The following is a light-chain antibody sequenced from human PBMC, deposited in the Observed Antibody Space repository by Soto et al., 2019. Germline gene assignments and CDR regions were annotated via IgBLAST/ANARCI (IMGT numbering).Light chain of an antibody. CDR2: DDT. Sequence: SYELTQPPSLSVAPGQTARISCGGNNLGTKSVHWYQQQPGQAPVMVVYDDTDRPSGIPERFSGTNSGNTATLTISRVVAGDDADYYCQVWDSSSDHWVFGGGTKLTVL. CDR3: QVWDSSSDHWV. CDR1: NLGTKS. V-gene: IGLV3-21*02. J-gene: IGLJ3*02.